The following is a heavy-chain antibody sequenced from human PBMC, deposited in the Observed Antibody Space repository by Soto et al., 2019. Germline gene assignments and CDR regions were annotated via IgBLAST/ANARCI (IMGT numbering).Heavy chain of an antibody. J-gene: IGHJ6*02. Sequence: GESLKISCKGSGYSFTSYWISWVRQMPGIGLEWMGRIDPSDSYTNYSPSFQGHVTISADKSISTAYLQWSSLKASDTAMYYCARGQEPDYDFWSGYSDYYYYGMDVWGQGTTVTVSS. V-gene: IGHV5-10-1*01. CDR3: ARGQEPDYDFWSGYSDYYYYGMDV. CDR2: IDPSDSYT. D-gene: IGHD3-3*01. CDR1: GYSFTSYW.